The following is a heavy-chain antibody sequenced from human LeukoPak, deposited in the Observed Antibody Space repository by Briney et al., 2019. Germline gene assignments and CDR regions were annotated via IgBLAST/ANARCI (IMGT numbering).Heavy chain of an antibody. V-gene: IGHV3-74*01. D-gene: IGHD5-18*01. CDR3: ARGGGYSYAPFDY. J-gene: IGHJ4*02. Sequence: QPGGSLRLSCAASGFTFSSYWMHWVRQAPGKGLVWVSRINSDGSSTSYADSVKGRFTISRDNAKNTLYLRMNSLRAEDTAVYYCARGGGYSYAPFDYWGQGTLVTVSS. CDR2: INSDGSST. CDR1: GFTFSSYW.